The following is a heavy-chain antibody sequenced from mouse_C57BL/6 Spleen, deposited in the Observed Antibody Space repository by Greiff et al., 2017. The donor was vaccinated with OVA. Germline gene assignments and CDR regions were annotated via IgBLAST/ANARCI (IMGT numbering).Heavy chain of an antibody. D-gene: IGHD1-1*01. J-gene: IGHJ2*01. CDR2: IYPGGGYT. CDR1: GYTFTNYW. V-gene: IGHV1-63*01. CDR3: ARSPIYYGSRVYYFDY. Sequence: QVQLQQSGAELVRPGTSVKMSCKASGYTFTNYWIGWAKQRPGHGLEWIGDIYPGGGYTNYNEKFKGKATLTADKSSSTAYMQFSSLTSEDSAIYYCARSPIYYGSRVYYFDYWGQGTTLTVSS.